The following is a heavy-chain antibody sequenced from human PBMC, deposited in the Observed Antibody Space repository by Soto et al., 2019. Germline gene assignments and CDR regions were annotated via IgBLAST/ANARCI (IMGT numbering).Heavy chain of an antibody. CDR3: ARDQRRGWFHYYFDY. J-gene: IGHJ4*02. Sequence: GGSLRLSCAASGFTFSSYSMNWVRQARGKGLEWVSYISSSSSTIYYADSVKGRFTISRDNAKNSLYLQMNSLRDEDTAVYYWARDQRRGWFHYYFDYWGKGTVVTVSS. CDR2: ISSSSSTI. V-gene: IGHV3-48*02. D-gene: IGHD6-19*01. CDR1: GFTFSSYS.